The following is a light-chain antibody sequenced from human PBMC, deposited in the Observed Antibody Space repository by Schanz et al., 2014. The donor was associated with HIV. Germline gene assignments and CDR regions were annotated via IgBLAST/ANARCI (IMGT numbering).Light chain of an antibody. V-gene: IGLV2-8*01. CDR1: SNDIGAYRY. J-gene: IGLJ3*02. Sequence: QSVLTQPPSASGSPGQSVTISCTGTSNDIGAYRYVSWYQHHPGRAPRLLIYEVTKRPSGVPGRFSGSKSGNTASLTVSGLQVDDEADYYCSSYVGKAMVFGGGTKLTVL. CDR3: SSYVGKAMV. CDR2: EVT.